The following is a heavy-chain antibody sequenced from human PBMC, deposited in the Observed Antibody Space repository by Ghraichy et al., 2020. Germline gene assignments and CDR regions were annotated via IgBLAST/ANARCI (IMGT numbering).Heavy chain of an antibody. V-gene: IGHV3-74*01. D-gene: IGHD1-1*01. CDR2: MNSDGRTT. J-gene: IGHJ4*02. Sequence: GGSLRLSCAASGFTFSTSWMHWVRQAPGKGLVWVSRMNSDGRTTNYADSVKGRFTISRDNAKNTLYLEMDSLTAEDTAVYYCATAGNYYFEEWGQGTLVTVSS. CDR3: ATAGNYYFEE. CDR1: GFTFSTSW.